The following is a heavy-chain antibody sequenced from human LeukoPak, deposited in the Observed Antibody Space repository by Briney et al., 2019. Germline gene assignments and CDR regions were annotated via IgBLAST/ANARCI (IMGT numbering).Heavy chain of an antibody. D-gene: IGHD2-21*01. V-gene: IGHV3-48*02. CDR1: GFTFSAYH. J-gene: IGHJ4*02. Sequence: GGSLRLSCAASGFTFSAYHINWVRQAPGRGLEWISYISTTGTTIHYADSVKGRFAISRDNAKSSLYLQMNSLRDEDTAVYYCARVWQDYSGVDYWGQGTLVTVSS. CDR2: ISTTGTTI. CDR3: ARVWQDYSGVDY.